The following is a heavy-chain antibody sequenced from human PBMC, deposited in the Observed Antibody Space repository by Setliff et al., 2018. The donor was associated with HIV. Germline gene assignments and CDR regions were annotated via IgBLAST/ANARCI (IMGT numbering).Heavy chain of an antibody. D-gene: IGHD2-2*01. CDR2: VSYTGTT. CDR1: YDTISTADYY. V-gene: IGHV4-30-4*01. Sequence: SETLSLTCTASYDTISTADYYWSWIRQPPGKGLEWIGFVSYTGTTRYNPSLKSRLTISIDTSENQFSLKLSSVTAADTAVYYCARLSTTSRDFDSWGQGTLVTVSS. CDR3: ARLSTTSRDFDS. J-gene: IGHJ4*02.